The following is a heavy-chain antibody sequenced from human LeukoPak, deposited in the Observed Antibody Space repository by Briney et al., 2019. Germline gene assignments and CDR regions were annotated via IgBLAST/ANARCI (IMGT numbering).Heavy chain of an antibody. CDR3: ARGTPRNQLLLYHFDY. CDR2: INPNSGGT. J-gene: IGHJ4*02. D-gene: IGHD2-2*02. Sequence: GASVKVCCKASGYTFTGYYMHWVRQAPGQGLEWMGWINPNSGGTNYAQKFQGWVTMTRDTSISTAYMELSRLRSDDTAVYYCARGTPRNQLLLYHFDYWGQGTLVTVSS. CDR1: GYTFTGYY. V-gene: IGHV1-2*04.